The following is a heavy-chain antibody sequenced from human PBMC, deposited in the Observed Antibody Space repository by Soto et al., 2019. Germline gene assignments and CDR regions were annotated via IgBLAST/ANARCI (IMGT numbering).Heavy chain of an antibody. Sequence: QITLKESGPTLVKPTQTLTLTCTFSGFSLTTSGVGVGWIRQPPGKALEWLALIYWDDDKRYSPSLKSRLTTTXSXXKNQVVLTMPNMDPAYASTYFCAHRTSAVTWWFDPWGQGTLVTVCS. CDR3: AHRTSAVTWWFDP. CDR1: GFSLTTSGVG. V-gene: IGHV2-5*02. J-gene: IGHJ5*02. CDR2: IYWDDDK. D-gene: IGHD4-17*01.